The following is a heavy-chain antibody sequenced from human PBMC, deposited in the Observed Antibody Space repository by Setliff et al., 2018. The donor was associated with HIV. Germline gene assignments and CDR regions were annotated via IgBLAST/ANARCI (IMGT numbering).Heavy chain of an antibody. J-gene: IGHJ2*01. V-gene: IGHV4-59*08. Sequence: SETLSLTCTVSGGSISSYYWSWIRQPPGKGLEWIGYVYYTGSTNYNPSLKSRVTISLVTSKNQFSLKLSSVTSADTAVYYCARHQGKYYDSSGYSGWFFDLWGRGTLVTVSS. CDR1: GGSISSYY. CDR2: VYYTGST. D-gene: IGHD3-22*01. CDR3: ARHQGKYYDSSGYSGWFFDL.